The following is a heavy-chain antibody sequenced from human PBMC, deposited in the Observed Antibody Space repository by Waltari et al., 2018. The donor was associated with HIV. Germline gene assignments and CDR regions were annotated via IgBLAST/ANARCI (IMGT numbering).Heavy chain of an antibody. CDR2: IMEDGTEK. D-gene: IGHD1-20*01. Sequence: EVELVESGGGLAQAGGSLRLACKVSGFKVSRFWLSWVRQGPGKGLEWVANIMEDGTEKNYLESVKGRFTISKDSLKNSAYLTLNNMTAGDTAVYFCARLIREGYNDWYFDLWGRGTLITV. J-gene: IGHJ2*01. CDR1: GFKVSRFW. V-gene: IGHV3-7*01. CDR3: ARLIREGYNDWYFDL.